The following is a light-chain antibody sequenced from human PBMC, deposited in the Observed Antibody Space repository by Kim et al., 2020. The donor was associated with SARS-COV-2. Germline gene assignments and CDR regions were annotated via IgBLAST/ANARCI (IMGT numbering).Light chain of an antibody. CDR1: RIGTRK. Sequence: ALGQTATLTGGGNRIGTRKVHWYQQRPGQAPLLVIFRDSHRPSGISEQFSGSNSGNTASRTISRAEAENEADFYCQVWDSTTASWVFGGGTKLTVL. CDR2: RDS. V-gene: IGLV3-9*01. CDR3: QVWDSTTASWV. J-gene: IGLJ3*02.